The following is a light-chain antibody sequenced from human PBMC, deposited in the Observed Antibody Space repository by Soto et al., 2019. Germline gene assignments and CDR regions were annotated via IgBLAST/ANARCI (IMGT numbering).Light chain of an antibody. CDR3: QQYGSSPPIT. Sequence: EIVLTQSPGTLSLSPGERATLSCRASQSVSSSYLAWYQQKPGQAPRLLIYGAFSRATGIPDWFSGSGSGTDFTLTISRLEPEDCAVYYCQQYGSSPPITFGPGTKVDIK. CDR2: GAF. J-gene: IGKJ3*01. V-gene: IGKV3-20*01. CDR1: QSVSSSY.